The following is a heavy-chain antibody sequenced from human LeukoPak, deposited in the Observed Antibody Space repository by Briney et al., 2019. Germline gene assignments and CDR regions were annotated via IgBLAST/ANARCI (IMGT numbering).Heavy chain of an antibody. CDR2: ISGSGGST. D-gene: IGHD1-20*01. CDR1: GFTFSSYA. CDR3: AKDLTGTTTGQHPEYFQH. Sequence: PGGSLRLSCAASGFTFSSYAMSWVRQAPGNGLEWVSAISGSGGSTYYADSVKGRFTISRDNSKNTLYLQMNSLRAEDTAVYYCAKDLTGTTTGQHPEYFQHWGQGTLVTVSS. V-gene: IGHV3-23*01. J-gene: IGHJ1*01.